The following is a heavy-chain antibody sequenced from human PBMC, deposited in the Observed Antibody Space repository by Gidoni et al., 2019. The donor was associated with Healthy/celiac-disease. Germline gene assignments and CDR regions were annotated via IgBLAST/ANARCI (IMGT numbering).Heavy chain of an antibody. V-gene: IGHV3-21*01. CDR1: GFTFRSYS. Sequence: EVQLVESGGGLVKPGGSLRLSCAASGFTFRSYSMNWVRQAPGKGLEWVSSISSSSSYIYYADSVKGRFTISRDNAKNSLYLQMNSLRAEDTAVYYCARDRGVFNNYGMDVWGQGTTVTVSS. D-gene: IGHD2-8*01. CDR2: ISSSSSYI. J-gene: IGHJ6*02. CDR3: ARDRGVFNNYGMDV.